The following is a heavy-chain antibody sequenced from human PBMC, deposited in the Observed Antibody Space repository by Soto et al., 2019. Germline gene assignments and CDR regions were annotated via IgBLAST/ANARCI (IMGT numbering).Heavy chain of an antibody. V-gene: IGHV1-3*01. Sequence: ASLKVSCNSSGSTFTSYAMHWVRQSPGQRLEWMGWINAGNGNTKYSQKFQGRVTITRDTSASTAYMELSSLRSEDTAVYYCARDWDILTGYSYHYYMEVWGKGTTVTVSS. CDR3: ARDWDILTGYSYHYYMEV. J-gene: IGHJ6*03. CDR2: INAGNGNT. CDR1: GSTFTSYA. D-gene: IGHD3-9*01.